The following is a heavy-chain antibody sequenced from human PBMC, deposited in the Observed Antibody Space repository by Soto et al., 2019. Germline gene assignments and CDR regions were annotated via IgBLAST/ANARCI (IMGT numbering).Heavy chain of an antibody. CDR3: ARDHGNYFDY. V-gene: IGHV1-69*01. CDR2: IIPIFGTA. CDR1: GGPFRSYA. Sequence: VSSKASGGPFRSYALILVRQAPGQGLEWMGGIIPIFGTANYAQKFQGRVTITADESTSTAYMELSSLRSEDTAVYYCARDHGNYFDYWGQGTMVTFSS. J-gene: IGHJ4*02. D-gene: IGHD4-17*01.